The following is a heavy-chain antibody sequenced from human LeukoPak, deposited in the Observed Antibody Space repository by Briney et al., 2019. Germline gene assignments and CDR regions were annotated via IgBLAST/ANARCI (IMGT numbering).Heavy chain of an antibody. V-gene: IGHV4-4*02. CDR3: ARGRYGNEDYYFDY. CDR2: IYHSGST. CDR1: GGSISSSNW. Sequence: PSETLSLTCAVSGGSISSSNWWSWVRQPPGKGLEWIGEIYHSGSTNYNPSLKSRVTISVDTSKNQSSLKLSSATAADTAVYYCARGRYGNEDYYFDYWGQGTLVTVSS. D-gene: IGHD5-18*01. J-gene: IGHJ4*02.